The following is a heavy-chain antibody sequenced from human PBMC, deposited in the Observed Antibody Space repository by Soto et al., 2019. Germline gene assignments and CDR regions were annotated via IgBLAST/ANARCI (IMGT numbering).Heavy chain of an antibody. CDR3: AKEPVMVRGVIAKWGYYYGMDV. D-gene: IGHD3-10*01. J-gene: IGHJ6*02. CDR2: ISYDGSNK. V-gene: IGHV3-30*18. Sequence: QVQLVESGGGVVQPGRSLRLSCAASGFTFSSYGMHWVRQAPGKGLEWVAVISYDGSNKYYADSVKGRFTISRDNSKNTLYLQMNSPRAEDTAVYYCAKEPVMVRGVIAKWGYYYGMDVWGQGTTVTVS. CDR1: GFTFSSYG.